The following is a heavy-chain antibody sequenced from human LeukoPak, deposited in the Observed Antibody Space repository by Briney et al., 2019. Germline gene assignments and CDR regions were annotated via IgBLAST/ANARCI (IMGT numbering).Heavy chain of an antibody. D-gene: IGHD3-3*01. CDR2: IYYSGST. Sequence: SETLSLTCTVSGGSISSGGYYWSWIRQHPGKGLEWIGYIYYSGSTYYNPSLKSRVTISVDTSKNQFSLKLSSVTAADTAVYHCARHNDFWSGYSYENWFDPWGQGTLVTVSS. J-gene: IGHJ5*02. CDR1: GGSISSGGYY. V-gene: IGHV4-31*03. CDR3: ARHNDFWSGYSYENWFDP.